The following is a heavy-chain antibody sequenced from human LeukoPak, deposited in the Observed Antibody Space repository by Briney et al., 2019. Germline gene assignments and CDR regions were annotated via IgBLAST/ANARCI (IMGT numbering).Heavy chain of an antibody. J-gene: IGHJ4*02. V-gene: IGHV3-7*01. CDR3: ARDPSTLTIDY. D-gene: IGHD2/OR15-2a*01. CDR1: GFSFSRYW. Sequence: GGSLRLSCAASGFSFSRYWMTWVRQAPGKGLEWVANIKQDGSEKYYVDSVKGRFTISRDNAKNSLYLQMNSLRAEDTAVYYCARDPSTLTIDYWGQGTLVTVSS. CDR2: IKQDGSEK.